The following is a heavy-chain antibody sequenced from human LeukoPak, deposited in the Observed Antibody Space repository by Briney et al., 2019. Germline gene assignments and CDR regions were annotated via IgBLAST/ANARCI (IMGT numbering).Heavy chain of an antibody. D-gene: IGHD3-22*01. J-gene: IGHJ6*03. V-gene: IGHV4-59*01. CDR1: GGSISSYY. CDR3: ARRSSGWGDYYYYYMDV. CDR2: IYYSGST. Sequence: PSETLSLTCTVSGGSISSYYWSWIRQPPGKGLEWIGYIYYSGSTNYNPSLKSRVTISVDTSKNQFSLKLSSVTAADTAVYYCARRSSGWGDYYYYYMDVWGKGTTVTVSS.